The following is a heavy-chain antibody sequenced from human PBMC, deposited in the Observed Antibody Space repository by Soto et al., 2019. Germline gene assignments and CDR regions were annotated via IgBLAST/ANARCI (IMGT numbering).Heavy chain of an antibody. CDR3: ARGPRMGRGSNITGYFDY. V-gene: IGHV3-33*01. D-gene: IGHD3-10*01. Sequence: QVQLVESGGGVVQPGRSLRLSCAASGFSFSSYGMHWVRQAPGKGLEWVAVIWHDGSNRYYADSVKGRFTISRDDSRNTLYLQMSSLRAEDTAVYYCARGPRMGRGSNITGYFDYWGQGTLVTVSS. CDR2: IWHDGSNR. J-gene: IGHJ4*02. CDR1: GFSFSSYG.